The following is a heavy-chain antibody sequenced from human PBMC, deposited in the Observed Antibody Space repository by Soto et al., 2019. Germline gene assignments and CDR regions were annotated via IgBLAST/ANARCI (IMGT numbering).Heavy chain of an antibody. CDR1: GGSFSGYY. V-gene: IGHV4-34*01. Sequence: SETLSLTCAVYGGSFSGYYWSWIRQPPGKGLEWIGEINHSGSTNYNPSLKSRVTISVDTSKNQFSLKLSSVTAADTAVYYCARGGPFDWPPAVSYYYYYMDVWGKGTTVTVSS. CDR3: ARGGPFDWPPAVSYYYYYMDV. D-gene: IGHD3-9*01. CDR2: INHSGST. J-gene: IGHJ6*03.